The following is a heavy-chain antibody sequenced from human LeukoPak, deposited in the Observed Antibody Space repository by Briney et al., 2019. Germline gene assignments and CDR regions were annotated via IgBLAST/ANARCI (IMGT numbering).Heavy chain of an antibody. CDR2: IYAGGST. CDR3: ATDGSSELIWDYAMDV. Sequence: GGSLRLSCAASGFTVSSNYMSWVRQAPGKGLEWVSLIYAGGSTYYADSVKGRFTIFTHDSKNTLQLQMTSLRVEDTAVYYCATDGSSELIWDYAMDVWGQGTTVTVSS. D-gene: IGHD1-26*01. V-gene: IGHV3-53*04. J-gene: IGHJ6*02. CDR1: GFTVSSNY.